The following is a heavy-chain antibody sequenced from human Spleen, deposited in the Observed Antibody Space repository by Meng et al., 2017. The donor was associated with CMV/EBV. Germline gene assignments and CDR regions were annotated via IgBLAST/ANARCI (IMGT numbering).Heavy chain of an antibody. V-gene: IGHV4-59*01. CDR3: ARSRPIAARLLTYDY. Sequence: SETLSLTCTVSGGSITGYYWSWIRQPPGKGVEWIGHIHYSGSTDYNPSLESRVTISIHTSKNQFSLKLRSVTAADAAVYYCARSRPIAARLLTYDYWGQGTLVTVSS. CDR1: GGSITGYY. J-gene: IGHJ4*02. D-gene: IGHD6-6*01. CDR2: IHYSGST.